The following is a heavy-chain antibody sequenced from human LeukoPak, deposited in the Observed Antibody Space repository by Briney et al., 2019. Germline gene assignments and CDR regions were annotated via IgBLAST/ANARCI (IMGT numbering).Heavy chain of an antibody. D-gene: IGHD2-15*01. V-gene: IGHV4-39*01. CDR1: GVSIGSIRFC. Sequence: SETMSIPCTVAGVSIGSIRFCWGWLHQPPGKCLEWTGSIDYSGKPFYNPSFKSRVTISVDTSKNHFSLRLSSVTAADTAVYYCARHCSDGSCYEYWGQGTLVTVSS. CDR2: IDYSGKP. CDR3: ARHCSDGSCYEY. J-gene: IGHJ4*02.